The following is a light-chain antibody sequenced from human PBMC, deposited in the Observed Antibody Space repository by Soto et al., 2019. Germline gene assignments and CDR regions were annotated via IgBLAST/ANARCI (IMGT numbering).Light chain of an antibody. Sequence: QTVVTQPPSASGTPGQRVTISCSGASSNIGSNAVNWYQQLPGTAPQLLIYTNNQRPSGVPARFSGSKSGTSASLAITGLQSEDEADYHCAAWDDSLNALVFGGGTKLTVL. V-gene: IGLV1-44*01. CDR2: TNN. CDR3: AAWDDSLNALV. J-gene: IGLJ3*02. CDR1: SSNIGSNA.